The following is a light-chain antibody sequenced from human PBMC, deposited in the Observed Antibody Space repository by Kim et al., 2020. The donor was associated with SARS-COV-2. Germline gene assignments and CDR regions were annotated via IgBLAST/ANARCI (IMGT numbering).Light chain of an antibody. Sequence: EIVLTQSPGTLSLSPGERVTLSCRASQTVSSSYLAWYQQKPGQATRLLIYAASSRATGIPDRFSGSGSGTDFTLTISRLEPEDFAVYYCQQYDNLFTFGPGTRLEIK. V-gene: IGKV3-20*01. CDR3: QQYDNLFT. J-gene: IGKJ5*01. CDR1: QTVSSSY. CDR2: AAS.